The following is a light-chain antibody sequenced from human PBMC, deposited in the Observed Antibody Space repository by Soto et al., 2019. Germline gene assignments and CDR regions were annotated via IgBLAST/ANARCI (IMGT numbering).Light chain of an antibody. CDR3: PQSYSTPRT. Sequence: DIQMTQSPSSLSASVGDRVTITCRASQSISSYLNWYQQKPGKAPKLLIYAASSLQSGVPSRFSGSGSATDFTLRISSLHHKDFETYYCPQSYSTPRTFGKGTKVDLK. V-gene: IGKV1-39*01. CDR1: QSISSY. CDR2: AAS. J-gene: IGKJ1*01.